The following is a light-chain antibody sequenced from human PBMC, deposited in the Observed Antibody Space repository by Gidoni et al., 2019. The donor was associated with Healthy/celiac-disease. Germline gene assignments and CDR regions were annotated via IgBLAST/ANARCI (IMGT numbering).Light chain of an antibody. V-gene: IGKV1-39*01. CDR1: QSISTY. CDR2: AAS. Sequence: DIQMTQSLSSLSASVGDRLTITCRASQSISTYLNWYQQKPGKAPKLLIHAASSLQSGVPSRFSGSGSGTDFTLTISSLRPEDFATYYCQQSYSTPNTFGQGTKLEIK. CDR3: QQSYSTPNT. J-gene: IGKJ2*01.